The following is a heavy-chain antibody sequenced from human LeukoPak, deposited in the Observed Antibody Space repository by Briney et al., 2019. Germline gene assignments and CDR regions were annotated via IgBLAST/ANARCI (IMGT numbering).Heavy chain of an antibody. Sequence: SETLSLTCTVSGYSISSGYYWCWVRQPPGKGLEWIGNIYHSGDSAYYNPSLKSRVTISVDTSKNQFSLKLNSVTATDTATYYCVRQERQSNWFDPWGQGTLVIVSS. CDR1: GYSISSGYY. CDR2: IYHSGDSA. J-gene: IGHJ5*02. CDR3: VRQERQSNWFDP. V-gene: IGHV4-38-2*02.